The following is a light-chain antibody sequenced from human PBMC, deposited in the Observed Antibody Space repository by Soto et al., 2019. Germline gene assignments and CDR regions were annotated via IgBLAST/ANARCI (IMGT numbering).Light chain of an antibody. Sequence: SYILTQPPSVSVAPGQTATITCGGYNIGTKGVHWYQQRPGQAPVLVVSDDSDRASGIPERFSGSNSGNMATLTISRAEAGDEADYYCQVWDSGSAPVVFGPGTKLTVL. V-gene: IGLV3-21*02. CDR3: QVWDSGSAPVV. J-gene: IGLJ1*01. CDR1: NIGTKG. CDR2: DDS.